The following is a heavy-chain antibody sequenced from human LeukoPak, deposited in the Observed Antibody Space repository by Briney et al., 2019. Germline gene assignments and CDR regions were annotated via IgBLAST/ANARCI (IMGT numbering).Heavy chain of an antibody. CDR3: ARERPPFGRSYYYDSSGYSPSDY. J-gene: IGHJ4*02. D-gene: IGHD3-22*01. CDR1: GYTFTSYY. Sequence: ASVKVSCKASGYTFTSYYMHWVRQAPGQGLEWMGIINPSGGSTSYAQKFQGRVTMTRDTSTSTVHMELSSLRSEDTAVYYCARERPPFGRSYYYDSSGYSPSDYWGQGTLVTVSS. CDR2: INPSGGST. V-gene: IGHV1-46*01.